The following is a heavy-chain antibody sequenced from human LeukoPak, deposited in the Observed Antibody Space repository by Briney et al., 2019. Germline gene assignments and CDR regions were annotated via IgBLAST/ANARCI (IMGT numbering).Heavy chain of an antibody. Sequence: SETLSLTCTVSGGSISSYHWSWIRQPPGKGLEWIGYIYYSGSTNYNPSLKSRVTISVDTSKNQLSLKLSSVTAADTAVYYCARGMGDYSNNFDYWGQGTLVTVSS. CDR3: ARGMGDYSNNFDY. J-gene: IGHJ4*02. D-gene: IGHD4-4*01. CDR1: GGSISSYH. V-gene: IGHV4-59*12. CDR2: IYYSGST.